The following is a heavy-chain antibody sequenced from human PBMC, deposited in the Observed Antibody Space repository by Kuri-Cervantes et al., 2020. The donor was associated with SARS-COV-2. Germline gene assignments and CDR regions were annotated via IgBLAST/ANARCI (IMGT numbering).Heavy chain of an antibody. D-gene: IGHD4-17*01. V-gene: IGHV3-30*02. CDR1: GFTFSSYG. CDR3: RGVTTPYYFDY. Sequence: GGSLRLSCAASGFTFSSYGMHWVRQAPGKGLEWVAVIWYDGSNKYYADSVKGRFTISRDNSKNTLYLQMNSLRAEDTAVYYCRGVTTPYYFDYWGQGTLVTVSS. J-gene: IGHJ4*02. CDR2: IWYDGSNK.